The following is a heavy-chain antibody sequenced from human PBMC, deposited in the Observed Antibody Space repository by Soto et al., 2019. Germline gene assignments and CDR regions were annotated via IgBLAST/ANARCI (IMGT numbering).Heavy chain of an antibody. D-gene: IGHD6-6*01. Sequence: QITLKESGPTLLKPTQTLTLTCTFSGFSLSTTGEGVAWIRQPPGKALEWLAVIYWNDDKSYSPSLKSRLTINKDTSKKEVVLTMMNMAPVDTATYYCAQVDDVAARFASLGQGTLVIVSS. V-gene: IGHV2-5*01. CDR2: IYWNDDK. CDR3: AQVDDVAARFAS. J-gene: IGHJ4*02. CDR1: GFSLSTTGEG.